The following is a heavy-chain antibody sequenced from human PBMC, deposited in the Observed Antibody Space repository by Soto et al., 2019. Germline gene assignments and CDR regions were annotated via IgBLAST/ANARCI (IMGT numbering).Heavy chain of an antibody. CDR1: GYPFTSSG. J-gene: IGHJ6*02. CDR3: ATDPYCGSAPGCSAFDA. CDR2: ISAYNGNT. D-gene: IGHD2-21*01. Sequence: QVHLVQSGGEVKKPGASVKVSCKASGYPFTSSGFSWVRQAPGQGLEWLGWISAYNGNTLYARKFKGRVTMTTDTSTSTAYMELGSRRSDDTAVYYFATDPYCGSAPGCSAFDAGGQGTTVTVSS. V-gene: IGHV1-18*04.